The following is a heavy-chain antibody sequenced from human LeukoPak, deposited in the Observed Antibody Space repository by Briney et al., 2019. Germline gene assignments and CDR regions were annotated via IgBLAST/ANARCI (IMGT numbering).Heavy chain of an antibody. D-gene: IGHD3-10*01. V-gene: IGHV4-34*01. CDR1: GESFSGYY. CDR3: ARHRYWSYDY. CDR2: INHSGST. Sequence: SETLSLTYAVYGESFSGYYWSWIRQPPGKGLEWIGEINHSGSTNYNPSLKSRVTISVDTSKNQFSLKLSSVTAADTAVCYCARHRYWSYDYWGQGTLVTVSS. J-gene: IGHJ4*02.